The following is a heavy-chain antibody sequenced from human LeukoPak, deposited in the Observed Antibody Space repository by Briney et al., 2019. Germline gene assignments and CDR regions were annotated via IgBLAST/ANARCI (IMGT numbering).Heavy chain of an antibody. V-gene: IGHV1-2*02. CDR3: ARGEYNWNQYNWFDP. J-gene: IGHJ5*02. D-gene: IGHD1-20*01. CDR2: INPNSGGA. Sequence: ASVKVSCKASGYTFTGYYMHWVRQGPGQGLEWMGWINPNSGGALYAQKFQGRVTMTRDTSISTAYMELSRLRSDDTAVYYCARGEYNWNQYNWFDPWGQGTLVTVSS. CDR1: GYTFTGYY.